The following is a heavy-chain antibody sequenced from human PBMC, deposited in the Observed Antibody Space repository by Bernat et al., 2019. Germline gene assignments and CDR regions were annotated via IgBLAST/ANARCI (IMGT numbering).Heavy chain of an antibody. Sequence: GGDVVLPGRSLRLSCEASGFTFSNFGMHWVRQAPGKGLEWLAVIWYDGSNQYYADSLKGRFTISRNNSKNTLYLQMSSLRAEDTAVYYGARGLAGIDYWGQGTLVTVSS. CDR3: ARGLAGIDY. CDR2: IWYDGSNQ. V-gene: IGHV3-33*01. D-gene: IGHD6-19*01. CDR1: GFTFSNFG. J-gene: IGHJ4*02.